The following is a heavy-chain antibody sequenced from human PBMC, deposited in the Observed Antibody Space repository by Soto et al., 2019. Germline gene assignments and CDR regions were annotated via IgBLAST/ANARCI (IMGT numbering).Heavy chain of an antibody. V-gene: IGHV5-51*01. CDR3: ASTHDSCGYYESYYYYGVDV. Sequence: PGESLKISCKGSGYSFTSYWIGWVRQMPGKGLEWMGIIYPGDSDTRYSPSFQGQVTISADKSISTAYLQWSSLKASDTAMYYCASTHDSCGYYESYYYYGVDVWGQGTKVTVSS. J-gene: IGHJ6*02. CDR2: IYPGDSDT. D-gene: IGHD3-22*01. CDR1: GYSFTSYW.